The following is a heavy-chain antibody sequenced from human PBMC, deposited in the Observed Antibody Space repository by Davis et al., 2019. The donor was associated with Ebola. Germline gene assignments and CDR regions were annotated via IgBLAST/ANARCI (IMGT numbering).Heavy chain of an antibody. V-gene: IGHV3-23*01. D-gene: IGHD4-11*01. CDR3: ARDEVYTNYGSRFDF. J-gene: IGHJ4*02. CDR1: GFVFSSYV. CDR2: LGLSADT. Sequence: GESLKISCAASGFVFSSYVMSWVRRAPGKGLEWVSTLGLSADTYYADSVKGRFTISRDNSKNTMYLQMNSLRAEDTAVYSCARDEVYTNYGSRFDFWGQGTLVAVSS.